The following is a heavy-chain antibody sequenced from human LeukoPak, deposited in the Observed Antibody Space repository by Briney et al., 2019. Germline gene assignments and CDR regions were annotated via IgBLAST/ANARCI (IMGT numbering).Heavy chain of an antibody. CDR1: GFTFSSYW. CDR2: INTDGGTT. CDR3: ARVASGSWNWFDP. D-gene: IGHD1-26*01. V-gene: IGHV3-74*01. J-gene: IGHJ5*02. Sequence: GGSLRLSCAASGFTFSSYWMHWVRQAPGKGLVWVSRINTDGGTTTYADSVKGRFTISRDNAKNTLYLQMSSLRAKDTAVYYCARVASGSWNWFDPWGQGTLVTVSS.